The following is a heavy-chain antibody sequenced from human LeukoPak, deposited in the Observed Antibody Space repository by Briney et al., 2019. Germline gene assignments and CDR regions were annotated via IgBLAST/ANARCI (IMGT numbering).Heavy chain of an antibody. V-gene: IGHV3-72*01. Sequence: GGSLRLSCAASGFTFSNAWMSWVRQAPGKGLEWVGRIRNKANSYTTEYAASVKGRFTISRDDSENSLYLQMNSLKTEDTAVYYCLRSYGSGSYYYYMDVWGKGTTVTVSS. J-gene: IGHJ6*03. CDR1: GFTFSNAW. D-gene: IGHD3-10*01. CDR2: IRNKANSYTT. CDR3: LRSYGSGSYYYYMDV.